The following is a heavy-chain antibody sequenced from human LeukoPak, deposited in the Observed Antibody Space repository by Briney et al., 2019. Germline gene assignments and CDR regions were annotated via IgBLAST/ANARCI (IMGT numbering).Heavy chain of an antibody. CDR3: AGLPPHRPLDY. D-gene: IGHD1-14*01. CDR2: IYSTARP. V-gene: IGHV4-61*07. Sequence: SIRYIYSTARPTYNRSLKSRVTISLATSKNQFSLKLSSVTAADTAVYYCAGLPPHRPLDYWGQGTPVTVSS. J-gene: IGHJ4*02.